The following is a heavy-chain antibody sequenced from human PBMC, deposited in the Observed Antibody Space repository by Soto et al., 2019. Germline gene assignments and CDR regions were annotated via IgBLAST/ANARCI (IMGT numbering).Heavy chain of an antibody. V-gene: IGHV4-34*01. Sequence: QVQLHQWGAGLLKPSETLSLTCAVSGGSFSFYYWSWIRQPPGKELEWIGEINHSGSTNSNSSLKSRVTISVDTSKNQFSLKLSSVTAADTAVYYCATRFYDSSGYYLFYFDSWGQGTLVTVSS. D-gene: IGHD3-22*01. CDR3: ATRFYDSSGYYLFYFDS. CDR2: INHSGST. CDR1: GGSFSFYY. J-gene: IGHJ4*02.